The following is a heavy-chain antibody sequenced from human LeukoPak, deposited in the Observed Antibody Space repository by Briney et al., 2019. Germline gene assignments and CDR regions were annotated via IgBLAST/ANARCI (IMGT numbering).Heavy chain of an antibody. D-gene: IGHD3-10*01. CDR3: ARDTSGSYKAFDI. CDR2: ISGSGGST. CDR1: GFTFSSYA. Sequence: GGSLRLSCAASGFTFSSYAMSWIRQAPGKGLEWVSSISGSGGSTYYADSVKGRFTISRDNSKNTLYLQMNSLRAEDTAVYYCARDTSGSYKAFDIWGQGTMVTVSS. V-gene: IGHV3-23*01. J-gene: IGHJ3*02.